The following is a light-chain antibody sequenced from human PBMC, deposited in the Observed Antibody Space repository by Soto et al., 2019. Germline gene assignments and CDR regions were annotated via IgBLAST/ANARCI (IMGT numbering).Light chain of an antibody. CDR3: QQYGSSPKLT. CDR2: GAS. J-gene: IGKJ4*01. Sequence: EIVLTQSPGTLSLSPGERATLSCRASQSVSSRYFAWYQQKPGQAPRLLIYGASSRATGIPVRFSGSGSGTDFTLTISRLEPEDFAVYYCQQYGSSPKLTFGGGTKVEIK. CDR1: QSVSSRY. V-gene: IGKV3-20*01.